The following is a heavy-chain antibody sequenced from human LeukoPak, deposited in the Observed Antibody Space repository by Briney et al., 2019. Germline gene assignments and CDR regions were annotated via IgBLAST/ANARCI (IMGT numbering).Heavy chain of an antibody. V-gene: IGHV3-30-3*01. D-gene: IGHD3-22*01. Sequence: AGRSLRLSCAAPGLTFSSYAMHWVRQAPGKGLEWVAVISYDGSNKYYADSVKGRFTISRDNSKNTLYLQMNSLRAEDTAVYYCAKGVHSATVVARGLEGADYWGQGTLVTVSS. J-gene: IGHJ4*02. CDR3: AKGVHSATVVARGLEGADY. CDR2: ISYDGSNK. CDR1: GLTFSSYA.